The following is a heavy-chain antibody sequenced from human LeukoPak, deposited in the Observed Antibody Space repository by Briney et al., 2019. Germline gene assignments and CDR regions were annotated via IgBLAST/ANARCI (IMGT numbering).Heavy chain of an antibody. Sequence: PGGSLRLSCAASGFTFSSYEMNWVRQAPGKGLGWVSYISSSGSTIYYADSVKGRFTISRDNAKNSLYLQMNSLRAEDTAVYYCARGPAVEYYYYYYMDVWGKGTTVTVSS. V-gene: IGHV3-48*03. CDR1: GFTFSSYE. CDR3: ARGPAVEYYYYYYMDV. D-gene: IGHD4-23*01. CDR2: ISSSGSTI. J-gene: IGHJ6*03.